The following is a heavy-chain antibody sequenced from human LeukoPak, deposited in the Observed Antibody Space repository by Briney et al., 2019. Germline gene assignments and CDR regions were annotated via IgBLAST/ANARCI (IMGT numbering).Heavy chain of an antibody. CDR3: VRGLYGSGDY. Sequence: SETLSLTCTVSGGSISGYYWNWIRQPAGKGLEWIGRIFSSGKTNYNPSLQSRVTMSVDTSKNHFSMKLTCVTAADTAVYYCVRGLYGSGDYWGQGTLVTVSS. V-gene: IGHV4-4*07. J-gene: IGHJ4*02. CDR2: IFSSGKT. CDR1: GGSISGYY. D-gene: IGHD3-10*01.